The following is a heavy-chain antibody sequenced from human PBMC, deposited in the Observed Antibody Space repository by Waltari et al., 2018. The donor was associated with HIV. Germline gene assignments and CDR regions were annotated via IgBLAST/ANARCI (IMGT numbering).Heavy chain of an antibody. CDR2: AIPMVGTA. J-gene: IGHJ5*01. CDR3: ASAREAMGVDFDS. D-gene: IGHD3-10*01. V-gene: IGHV1-69*08. CDR1: GGAFVSHT. Sequence: QVQLVQSGAEVKKPGSSVKVSCKASGGAFVSHTINWVRQAPGQGLEWMGRAIPMVGTANYAQKFQGRVTITADKSTSTAYMELNGLRFDDTAVYYCASAREAMGVDFDSWGQGTLVTVS.